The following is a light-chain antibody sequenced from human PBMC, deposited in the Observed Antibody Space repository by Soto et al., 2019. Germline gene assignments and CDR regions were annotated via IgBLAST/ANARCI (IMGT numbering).Light chain of an antibody. CDR3: QQYGTSFLYT. J-gene: IGKJ2*01. V-gene: IGKV3-20*01. CDR1: QSVSSTY. CDR2: GAS. Sequence: ELVLTQSPGTLSLSPGERATLSCRASQSVSSTYLAWYQQKPGQAPRLLIYGASSRATGIPDRFSGSGSGTDVTLAISRLEPEDFAVYYCQQYGTSFLYTFGQGTKLEIK.